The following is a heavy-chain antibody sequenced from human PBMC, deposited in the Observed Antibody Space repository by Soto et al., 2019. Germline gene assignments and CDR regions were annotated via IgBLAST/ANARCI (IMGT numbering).Heavy chain of an antibody. CDR2: INQDGGVT. J-gene: IGHJ4*02. Sequence: LRLSCVASGFTFSSSFMGWIRQARGKGLEWVANINQDGGVTYYVDSVEGRFTISRDNTKDSLYLQMNSLSGEEAAIYYWASYYRGSGRYFFDYWGQGTPVTVSS. V-gene: IGHV3-7*03. D-gene: IGHD6-19*01. CDR3: ASYYRGSGRYFFDY. CDR1: GFTFSSSF.